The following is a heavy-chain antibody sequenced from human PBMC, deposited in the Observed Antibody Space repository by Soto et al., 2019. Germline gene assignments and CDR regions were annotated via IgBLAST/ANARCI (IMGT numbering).Heavy chain of an antibody. CDR3: AHLKGGSYFDY. Sequence: TLSLTCAVSGGSISGGGYSWSWIRQPPGKALEWLAHIYWDADQRYSPSLRSRLTITKDTSKKQVVLTLTNMDPVDTATYYCAHLKGGSYFDYWGQGVLVTVSS. D-gene: IGHD3-16*01. CDR2: IYWDADQ. V-gene: IGHV2-5*08. CDR1: GGSISGGGYS. J-gene: IGHJ4*02.